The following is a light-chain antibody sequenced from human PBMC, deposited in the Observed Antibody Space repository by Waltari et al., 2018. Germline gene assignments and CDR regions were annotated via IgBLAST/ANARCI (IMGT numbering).Light chain of an antibody. J-gene: IGKJ1*01. CDR2: WAS. V-gene: IGKV4-1*01. Sequence: DIVMTQSPDSLAVSLVERAPINCKSSQSVLYSNKSKNYLAWYQQKPGQPPKLRLYWASTRASGAPDRFSGSGSGTDFTLTISSLQAEDVAVYYCHQYYTTPRTFGQGTKVEIK. CDR3: HQYYTTPRT. CDR1: QSVLYSNKSKNY.